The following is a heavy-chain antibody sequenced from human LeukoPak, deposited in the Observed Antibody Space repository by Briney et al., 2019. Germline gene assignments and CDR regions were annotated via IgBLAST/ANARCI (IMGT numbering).Heavy chain of an antibody. V-gene: IGHV1-2*02. CDR1: GYSFTGYF. CDR2: INPNSGGT. J-gene: IGHJ4*02. Sequence: GASVKVSCMASGYSFTGYFMHWVRQAPGQGLEWMGWINPNSGGTNYAQKFQGSVTMTRDTSISTAYMGLSSLRFDDTAVYYCAREGFDYWGQGTLVTVSS. CDR3: AREGFDY.